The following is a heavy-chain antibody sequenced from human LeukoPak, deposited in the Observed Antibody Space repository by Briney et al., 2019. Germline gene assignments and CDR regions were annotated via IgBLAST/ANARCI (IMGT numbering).Heavy chain of an antibody. Sequence: SETLSLTCAVYGGSFSGYYWSWIRQPPGKGLEWIGEINHSGSTNYNPSLKSRVTISVDTSKNQFSLKLSSVTAADTAVYYCARDKHPAPYYYDSSGYYYPYYGMDVWGQGTTVTVSS. J-gene: IGHJ6*02. CDR1: GGSFSGYY. CDR2: INHSGST. V-gene: IGHV4-34*01. CDR3: ARDKHPAPYYYDSSGYYYPYYGMDV. D-gene: IGHD3-22*01.